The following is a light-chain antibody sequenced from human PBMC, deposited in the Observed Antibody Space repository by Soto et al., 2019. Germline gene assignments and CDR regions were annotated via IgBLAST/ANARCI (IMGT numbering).Light chain of an antibody. J-gene: IGKJ5*01. CDR2: GAS. CDR3: QHYGGAPLT. V-gene: IGKV3-15*01. CDR1: QSVSSN. Sequence: EIVMTQSPATLSVSPGERATLSCRASQSVSSNLAWYQQKNGQAPRLLIYGASTRDTGIPARFSGSVSGTDFTLTISRLEPEDFEVYYCQHYGGAPLTFGQGTRLEIK.